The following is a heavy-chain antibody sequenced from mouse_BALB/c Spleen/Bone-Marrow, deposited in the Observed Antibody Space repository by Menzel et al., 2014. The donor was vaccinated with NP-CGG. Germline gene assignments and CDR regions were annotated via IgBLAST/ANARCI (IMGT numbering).Heavy chain of an antibody. CDR3: ASFGFAY. CDR2: INPYNGAT. Sequence: VQLQQSGPELVKPGASVKISCKASGYSFTDYYMHWVKQSHVKSLEWIGRINPYNGATSYNQNFKDKASLTVDKSSRTAYMELRSLTSEDSAVYYCASFGFAYWGQGTLVTVSA. J-gene: IGHJ3*01. V-gene: IGHV1-26*01. CDR1: GYSFTDYY.